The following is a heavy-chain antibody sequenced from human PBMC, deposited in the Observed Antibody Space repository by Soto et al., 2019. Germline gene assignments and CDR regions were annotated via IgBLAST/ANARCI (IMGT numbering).Heavy chain of an antibody. CDR2: IITMFGTP. V-gene: IGHV1-69*01. CDR1: GGTFSNYP. Sequence: QVQLVQSGAEVKKPGSSMKVSCVASGGTFSNYPFGWVRQAPGQGPEWMGGIITMFGTPKYAPTFQGRITITADEYTRTPDMQATSQRIEDTAVYYCARADYHDRSGRVWGQGTLVTVSS. J-gene: IGHJ4*02. CDR3: ARADYHDRSGRV. D-gene: IGHD3-22*01.